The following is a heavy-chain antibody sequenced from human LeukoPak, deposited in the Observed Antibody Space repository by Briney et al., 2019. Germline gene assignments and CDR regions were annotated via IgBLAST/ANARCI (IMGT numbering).Heavy chain of an antibody. D-gene: IGHD3-3*01. Sequence: ASVKVSCKASGYTFTSYDINWVRQATGQGLEWMGWMNPNSGNTGYAQKFQGRVTMTRNTSISTAYMELSSLRSEDTAVYYCARVGTEYYDFWGGYYPYNWFDPWGQGTLVTVSS. V-gene: IGHV1-8*01. CDR2: MNPNSGNT. CDR3: ARVGTEYYDFWGGYYPYNWFDP. J-gene: IGHJ5*02. CDR1: GYTFTSYD.